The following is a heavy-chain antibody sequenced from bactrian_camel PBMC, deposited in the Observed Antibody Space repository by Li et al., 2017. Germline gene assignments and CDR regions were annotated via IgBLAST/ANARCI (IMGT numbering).Heavy chain of an antibody. CDR1: GHNYNTDC. V-gene: IGHV3S53*01. Sequence: WSLVLSCTVSGHNYNTDCVGWFRQAPGKQREWVASHDMIGNKRYAEAVKGRFTISQDNAKNNLYLQMNNLELEDTAMYYCAACRDCAGFSCDSLGQGTQVTVS. CDR2: HDMIGNK. D-gene: IGHD4*01. J-gene: IGHJ4*01.